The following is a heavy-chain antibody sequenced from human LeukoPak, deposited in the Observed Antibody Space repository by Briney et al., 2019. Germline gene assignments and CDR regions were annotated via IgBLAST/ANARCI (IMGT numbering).Heavy chain of an antibody. J-gene: IGHJ4*02. V-gene: IGHV4-38-2*02. Sequence: SETLSLTCAVSGYSISSGSYWGWIRQPPGKGLEWIGSIYHSGSTYYNPSLKSRVTISVDTSKNQFSLKLSSVTAADTAVYYCARDSSGWYKDYWGQGTLVTVSS. CDR3: ARDSSGWYKDY. CDR1: GYSISSGSY. CDR2: IYHSGST. D-gene: IGHD6-19*01.